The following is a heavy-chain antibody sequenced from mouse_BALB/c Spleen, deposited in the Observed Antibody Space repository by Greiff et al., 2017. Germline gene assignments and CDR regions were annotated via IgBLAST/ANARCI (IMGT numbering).Heavy chain of an antibody. V-gene: IGHV14-3*02. J-gene: IGHJ2*01. Sequence: DVQLQESGAELVKPGASVKLSCTASGFNIKDTYMPWVKQRPEQGLEWIGRIDPANGNTKYDPKFQGKATITADTSSNTSYLQLSSLTSEDTAVYYCALYYYGSSEYYFDDWGQGTTLTVSS. D-gene: IGHD1-1*01. CDR2: IDPANGNT. CDR1: GFNIKDTY. CDR3: ALYYYGSSEYYFDD.